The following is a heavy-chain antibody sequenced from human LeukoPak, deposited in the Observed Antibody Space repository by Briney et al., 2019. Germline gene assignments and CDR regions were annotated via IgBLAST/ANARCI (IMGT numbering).Heavy chain of an antibody. Sequence: GGSLRLSCAASGFTFTIFWMSCVRQAPGGGLEWVANIKQDGSEKYCVDAVKGRFTISRDNAKNSLYLQRNSLTAEDTAVYYCARDRALNYYDSSGTGDYWGQGTLVTVSS. D-gene: IGHD3-22*01. CDR1: GFTFTIFW. CDR3: ARDRALNYYDSSGTGDY. V-gene: IGHV3-7*01. CDR2: IKQDGSEK. J-gene: IGHJ4*02.